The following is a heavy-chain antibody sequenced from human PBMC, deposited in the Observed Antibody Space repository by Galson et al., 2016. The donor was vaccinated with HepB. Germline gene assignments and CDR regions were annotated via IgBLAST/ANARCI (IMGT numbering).Heavy chain of an antibody. D-gene: IGHD3-22*01. CDR2: IYPDDSES. Sequence: QSGAEVKKPGESLKISCKASGYTFTKYWIVWVRQMPGKGLEWMGIIYPDDSESRYSPSFEGQVTISADKSISTAYLQWSSLKASDTAIYYCARGEGYFPTLDFWGQGTLVTGSS. CDR1: GYTFTKYW. V-gene: IGHV5-51*01. CDR3: ARGEGYFPTLDF. J-gene: IGHJ4*02.